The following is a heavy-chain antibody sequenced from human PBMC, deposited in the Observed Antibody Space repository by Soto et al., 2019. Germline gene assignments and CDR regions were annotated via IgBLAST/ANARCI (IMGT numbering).Heavy chain of an antibody. CDR3: ARIHLTTVVTPPGWFDP. CDR2: IFSNDEK. D-gene: IGHD4-17*01. V-gene: IGHV2-26*01. Sequence: QVTLKESGPVLVKPTETLTLTCTVSGFSLSNARMGVSWIRQPPGKALEWLAHIFSNDEKTYSTSLKSRLTITTDSSTSQVVLTMTNMDPVDTATSSCARIHLTTVVTPPGWFDPWGQGTLVTVSS. J-gene: IGHJ5*02. CDR1: GFSLSNARMG.